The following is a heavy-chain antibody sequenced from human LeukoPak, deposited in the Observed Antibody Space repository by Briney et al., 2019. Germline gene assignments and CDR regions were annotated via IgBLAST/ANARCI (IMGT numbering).Heavy chain of an antibody. D-gene: IGHD3/OR15-3a*01. CDR2: IYSSGMT. CDR3: ARRTPGPQLDEYVAYYFDL. CDR1: GGSITTDC. Sequence: SEALSLTCTVSGGSITTDCWIWIRQAPGKGLEWIAYIYSSGMTKYNPSLKSRGTISVDPSKNQLSLKLNSVTAADTAVYYCARRTPGPQLDEYVAYYFDLWGQGTLVTVSS. V-gene: IGHV4-4*09. J-gene: IGHJ4*02.